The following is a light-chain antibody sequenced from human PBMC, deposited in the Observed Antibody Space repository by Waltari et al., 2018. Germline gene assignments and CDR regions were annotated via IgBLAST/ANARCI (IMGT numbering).Light chain of an antibody. CDR3: QQYYYLPWT. CDR1: QSLLYTSANKTY. V-gene: IGKV4-1*01. CDR2: WAA. J-gene: IGKJ1*01. Sequence: DIVVTQSPYSLAVSLGGTATINSKARQSLLYTSANKTYLGWYQQKPRQPPKLLIYWAAMRESGVPDRFSGSGSGTDFTLTISSLQAEDVAIYYCQQYYYLPWTFGQGTKV.